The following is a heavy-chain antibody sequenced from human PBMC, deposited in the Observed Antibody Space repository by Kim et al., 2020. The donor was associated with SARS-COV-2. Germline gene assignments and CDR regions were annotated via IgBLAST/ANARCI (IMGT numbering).Heavy chain of an antibody. D-gene: IGHD3-3*01. CDR3: AKGPLRKKRITIFGVVTDIPGYWYFDL. J-gene: IGHJ2*01. CDR1: GFTFGDYA. Sequence: GGSLRLSCAASGFTFGDYAMHWVRQAPGKGLEWVSGISWNSGSIGYADSVKGRFTISRDNAKNSLYLQMNSLRAEDTALYYCAKGPLRKKRITIFGVVTDIPGYWYFDLWGRGTLVTVSS. V-gene: IGHV3-9*01. CDR2: ISWNSGSI.